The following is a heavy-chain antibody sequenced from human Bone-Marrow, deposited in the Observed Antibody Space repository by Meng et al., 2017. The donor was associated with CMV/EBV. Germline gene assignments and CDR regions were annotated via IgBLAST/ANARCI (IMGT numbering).Heavy chain of an antibody. V-gene: IGHV4-34*01. J-gene: IGHJ4*02. D-gene: IGHD4-17*01. CDR1: GGSFSGYY. CDR2: VHYSGST. Sequence: SQTLSLTCAVYGGSFSGYYWSWIRQPPGKGLEWIGHVHYSGSTYYNPSLKSRVTVSEDMSKNQFSLTLTSLTAADTAVYFCARVYGDYGAYFDYWGQGTLVTVSS. CDR3: ARVYGDYGAYFDY.